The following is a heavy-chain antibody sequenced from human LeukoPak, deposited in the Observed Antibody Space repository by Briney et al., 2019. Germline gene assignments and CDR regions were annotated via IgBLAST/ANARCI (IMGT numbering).Heavy chain of an antibody. Sequence: GGSLRLSCAASGFTVSSNYMSWVRQAPGQGLEWVSVIYSGGETSYADSVKGRFTISRDSSKNTVYLQMNSLRAEDTAVYYCARGYCSGGNCYSDLPDPWGQGTLVTVSS. CDR1: GFTVSSNY. J-gene: IGHJ5*02. V-gene: IGHV3-53*01. CDR2: IYSGGET. D-gene: IGHD2-15*01. CDR3: ARGYCSGGNCYSDLPDP.